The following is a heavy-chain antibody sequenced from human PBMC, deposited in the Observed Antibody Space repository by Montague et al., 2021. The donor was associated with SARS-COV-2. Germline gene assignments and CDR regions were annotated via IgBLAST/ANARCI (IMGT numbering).Heavy chain of an antibody. Sequence: SETLSLTCTVSGGSISSYYWSWIRQPPGKGLEWMGYIYYSGSTNYNPSLKSRVTISVDTSKNQFSLKLSSVTAADTAVYYCARRSLGYCSGGSCYSGYDYWGQGTLVTVSS. J-gene: IGHJ4*02. D-gene: IGHD2-15*01. CDR2: IYYSGST. V-gene: IGHV4-59*01. CDR3: ARRSLGYCSGGSCYSGYDY. CDR1: GGSISSYY.